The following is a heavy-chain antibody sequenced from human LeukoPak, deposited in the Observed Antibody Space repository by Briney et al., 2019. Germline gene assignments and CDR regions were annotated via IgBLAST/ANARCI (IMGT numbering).Heavy chain of an antibody. CDR1: GYTLTELS. CDR3: ATYRRWEDGAFDI. CDR2: FDPEDGET. D-gene: IGHD1-26*01. V-gene: IGHV1-24*01. J-gene: IGHJ3*02. Sequence: ASVNVSCKVSGYTLTELSMHWVRQAPGKGLEWMGGFDPEDGETIYAQKCQGRVTMTEDTSTDTAYMELSSLRSEDTAVYYCATYRRWEDGAFDIWGQGTMVTVSS.